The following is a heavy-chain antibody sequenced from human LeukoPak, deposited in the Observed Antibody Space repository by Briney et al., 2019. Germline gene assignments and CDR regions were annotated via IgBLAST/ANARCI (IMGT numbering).Heavy chain of an antibody. V-gene: IGHV4-4*02. CDR2: IYHSGST. J-gene: IGHJ3*02. CDR3: ARAPVTGTTLDAFDI. CDR1: GGSISSSNW. D-gene: IGHD1-7*01. Sequence: PSETLSLTCAVSGGSISSSNWWSWVRQPPGKGLEWIGEIYHSGSTNYNPSLKSRVTISVDKSKNQFSLKLSSVTAADTAVYYCARAPVTGTTLDAFDIWGQGTMVTVSS.